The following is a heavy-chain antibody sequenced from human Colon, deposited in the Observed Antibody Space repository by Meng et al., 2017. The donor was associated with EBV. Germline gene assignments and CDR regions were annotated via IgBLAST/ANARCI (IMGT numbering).Heavy chain of an antibody. J-gene: IGHJ4*02. V-gene: IGHV2-5*02. CDR3: AQNYYDSGSYYKFDY. D-gene: IGHD3-10*01. CDR1: WFSLKTSGVA. Sequence: QIHLKESCPTLVTPTQTLALTCIFSWFSLKTSGVAVGWIRQPPGKALEWLALIYWDDEKRYRPALKSRLTITKDTSKNQVVLTMTNMDPVDTATYYCAQNYYDSGSYYKFDYWGQGILVTVSS. CDR2: IYWDDEK.